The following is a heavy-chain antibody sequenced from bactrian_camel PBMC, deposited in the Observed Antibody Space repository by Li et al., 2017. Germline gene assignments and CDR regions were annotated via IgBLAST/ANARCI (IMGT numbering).Heavy chain of an antibody. CDR3: AADRGRGVDSLVFSPDLSIFGY. CDR2: IEMDGTL. Sequence: VQLVESGGGSVQTGGSLRLSCTHFGYSSSRHCMGWFRQAPGKEREGVAAIEMDGTLHYGDSIEGRFAISRDSAANTLYLQMNNLGPGDTAMYYCAADRGRGVDSLVFSPDLSIFGYWGQGTQVTVS. V-gene: IGHV3S53*01. J-gene: IGHJ6*01. D-gene: IGHD3*01. CDR1: GYSSSRHC.